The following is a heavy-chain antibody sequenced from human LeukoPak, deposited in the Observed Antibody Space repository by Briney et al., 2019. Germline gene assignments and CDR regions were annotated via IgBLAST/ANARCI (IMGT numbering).Heavy chain of an antibody. J-gene: IGHJ4*02. D-gene: IGHD1-26*01. CDR3: AKVKSGNYNGFDY. CDR1: GFTFSTYG. CDR2: IQYDGGIK. V-gene: IGHV3-30*02. Sequence: GGSLRLSCAASGFTFSTYGMHWVRQAPGKGLEWVVFIQYDGGIKYSADSVKGRFTISRDNSKKTLYLQMNSLRAEDTAVYYCAKVKSGNYNGFDYWGQGTLVTVSS.